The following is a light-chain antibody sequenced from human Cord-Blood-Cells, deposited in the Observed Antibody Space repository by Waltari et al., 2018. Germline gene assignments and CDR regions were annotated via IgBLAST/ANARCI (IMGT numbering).Light chain of an antibody. CDR1: QDISNY. V-gene: IGKV1-33*01. CDR3: QQYDNLPLT. Sequence: DIQMTQSPSSLSASVGDRVTITCQASQDISNYLNWYQQKPRKAPKLPIHDASNLQTGVPSRFSGSGSGTDFTFTISSLQPEDIATYYCQQYDNLPLTFGGGTKVEIK. CDR2: DAS. J-gene: IGKJ4*01.